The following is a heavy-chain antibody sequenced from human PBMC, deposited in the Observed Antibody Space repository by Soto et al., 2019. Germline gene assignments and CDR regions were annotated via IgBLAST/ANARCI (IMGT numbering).Heavy chain of an antibody. J-gene: IGHJ4*02. D-gene: IGHD3-9*01. CDR3: AKIEIGWLAH. CDR2: ISGSGGHT. V-gene: IGHV3-23*01. Sequence: RGSLRRSCTGSGFSFCSYAMSWVRQAPGKGLEWVSTISGSGGHTYYADSVKGRFVVSRDNDKNTVYLHMSSLTGEDTAVYFCAKIEIGWLAHWGQGTQVTVSS. CDR1: GFSFCSYA.